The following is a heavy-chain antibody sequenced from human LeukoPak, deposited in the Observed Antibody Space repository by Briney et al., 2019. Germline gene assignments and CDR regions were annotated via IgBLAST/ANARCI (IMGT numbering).Heavy chain of an antibody. Sequence: PGGSLRLSCAASGFTFDDYAMHWVRQAPGKGLEWVSGISWDSDDIGYADSVKGRFTISRDNANNFLYLQMNSLRAEDTALYYCAKDRASMVRGVIAWGQGILVTVSS. J-gene: IGHJ4*02. D-gene: IGHD3-10*01. CDR1: GFTFDDYA. CDR2: ISWDSDDI. V-gene: IGHV3-9*01. CDR3: AKDRASMVRGVIA.